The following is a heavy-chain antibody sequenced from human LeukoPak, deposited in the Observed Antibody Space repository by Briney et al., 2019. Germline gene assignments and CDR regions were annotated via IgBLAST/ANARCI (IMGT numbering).Heavy chain of an antibody. J-gene: IGHJ3*02. CDR2: ISGSGAST. V-gene: IGHV3-23*01. CDR1: GFTFGTYA. CDR3: ARAPRRSLRFLEWLLSHDAFDI. Sequence: GGSLRLSCAASGFTFGTYAMTWVRQAPGKGLEWVSVISGSGASTNYADSVKGRFIISRDSSKNTLYLQMNSLRDEDTAVYYCARAPRRSLRFLEWLLSHDAFDIWGQGTMVTVSS. D-gene: IGHD3-3*01.